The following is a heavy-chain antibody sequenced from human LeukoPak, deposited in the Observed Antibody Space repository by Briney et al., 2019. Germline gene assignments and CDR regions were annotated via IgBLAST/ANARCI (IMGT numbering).Heavy chain of an antibody. CDR2: IYSGGLT. D-gene: IGHD6-19*01. Sequence: GGSLRLSCAASGFTVSSNYMSWVRQAPGKGLEWVSIIYSGGLTYYADSVKGRFIISRDNSKNTLYLQMNSLRAEDTAVYYCAKIRSEGSGQPLAFDYWGQGTLVTVSS. CDR1: GFTVSSNY. CDR3: AKIRSEGSGQPLAFDY. V-gene: IGHV3-53*01. J-gene: IGHJ4*02.